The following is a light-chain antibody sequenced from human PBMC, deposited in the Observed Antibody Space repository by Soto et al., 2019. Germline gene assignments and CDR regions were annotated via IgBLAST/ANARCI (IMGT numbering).Light chain of an antibody. V-gene: IGLV2-14*01. J-gene: IGLJ1*01. CDR1: SSDVGGYNY. CDR3: SSYTSSSTRV. Sequence: QSALTQPASVSGSPGQSITISCTGTSSDVGGYNYVSWSQQHPGKAPKLMIYEVSTRPSGVSNRFSGSKSGNTASLTISGLQAEDEADYYCSSYTSSSTRVFGTGTKLTV. CDR2: EVS.